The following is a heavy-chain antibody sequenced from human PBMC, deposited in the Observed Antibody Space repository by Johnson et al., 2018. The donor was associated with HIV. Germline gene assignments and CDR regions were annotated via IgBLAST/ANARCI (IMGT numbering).Heavy chain of an antibody. D-gene: IGHD2-2*01. CDR1: GFTFSQFA. Sequence: VQLVESGGGVVQPGRSLRLSCAASGFTFSQFAMHWVRQAPGKGLEWVSAISDSGGGTYSADSVKGRFTISRDNAKNSLYLQMNSLRAEDTAVYYCARNGLIPAAKGVAFDIWGHGTTVTVSS. J-gene: IGHJ3*02. CDR2: ISDSGGGT. CDR3: ARNGLIPAAKGVAFDI. V-gene: IGHV3-23*04.